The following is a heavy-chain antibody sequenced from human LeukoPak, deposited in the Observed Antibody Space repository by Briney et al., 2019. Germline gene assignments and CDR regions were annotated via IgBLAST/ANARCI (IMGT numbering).Heavy chain of an antibody. CDR2: IYYSGGT. D-gene: IGHD5-24*01. Sequence: PSETLSLTCTISGGSINSYYWSWIRQPPGKGLEWIGYIYYSGGTNYNPSLKSRVTISVDTSKNQFSLKLRSVTAADTAVYYCARSLDGYKEDSWGQGTLVTVSS. J-gene: IGHJ4*02. V-gene: IGHV4-59*01. CDR1: GGSINSYY. CDR3: ARSLDGYKEDS.